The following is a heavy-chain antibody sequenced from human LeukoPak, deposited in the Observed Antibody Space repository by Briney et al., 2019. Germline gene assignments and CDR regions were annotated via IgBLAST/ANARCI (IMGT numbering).Heavy chain of an antibody. CDR1: GGSISSSSYY. Sequence: SETLSLTCTVSGGSISSSSYYWGWIRQPPGKGLEWIGSIYYSGRTYYNPSLKSRVTISVDPSKNQFSLKLSSVTAADTAVYYCARGGDIVVVSAAIDYYYYYYMDVWGKGTTVTVSS. CDR3: ARGGDIVVVSAAIDYYYYYYMDV. D-gene: IGHD2-2*01. CDR2: IYYSGRT. V-gene: IGHV4-39*01. J-gene: IGHJ6*03.